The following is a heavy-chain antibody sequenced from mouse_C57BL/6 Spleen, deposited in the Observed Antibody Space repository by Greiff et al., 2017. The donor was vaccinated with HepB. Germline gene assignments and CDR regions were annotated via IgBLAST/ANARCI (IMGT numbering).Heavy chain of an antibody. D-gene: IGHD1-1*01. CDR1: GYAFTNYL. CDR3: ARTGSSYSYWYFDV. Sequence: VQLQQSGAELVRPGTSVKVSCKASGYAFTNYLIEWVKQRPGQGLEWIGVINPGSGGTNYNEKFKGKATLAADKSSSTAYMQLSSLTSEDSAVYFCARTGSSYSYWYFDVWGTGTTVTVSS. CDR2: INPGSGGT. V-gene: IGHV1-54*01. J-gene: IGHJ1*03.